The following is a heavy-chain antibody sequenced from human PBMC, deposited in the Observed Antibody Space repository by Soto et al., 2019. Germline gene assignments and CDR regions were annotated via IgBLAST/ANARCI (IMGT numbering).Heavy chain of an antibody. D-gene: IGHD2-15*01. Sequence: SVKVSCKASGGTFSSYAISWVRQAPGQGLEWMGGIIPIFGTANYAQKFQGRVTITADESTSTAYMELSSLRSEDTAVYYCARADCSGGSCYSRYYYYGMDVWGQGTTVTVSS. CDR2: IIPIFGTA. CDR1: GGTFSSYA. CDR3: ARADCSGGSCYSRYYYYGMDV. V-gene: IGHV1-69*13. J-gene: IGHJ6*02.